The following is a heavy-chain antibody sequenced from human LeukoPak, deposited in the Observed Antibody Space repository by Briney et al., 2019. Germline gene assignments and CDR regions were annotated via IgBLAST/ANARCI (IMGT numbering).Heavy chain of an antibody. CDR1: VGSISSYY. J-gene: IGHJ6*02. Sequence: SETLSLTCTVSVGSISSYYWSWIRQPPGKGLEWIGYIYYSGSTNYNPSLKSRVTISVDTSKNQFSLKLSSVTAADTAVYYCARETRIVGATAVDYYYYGMDVWGQGTTVTVSS. V-gene: IGHV4-59*01. CDR3: ARETRIVGATAVDYYYYGMDV. CDR2: IYYSGST. D-gene: IGHD1-26*01.